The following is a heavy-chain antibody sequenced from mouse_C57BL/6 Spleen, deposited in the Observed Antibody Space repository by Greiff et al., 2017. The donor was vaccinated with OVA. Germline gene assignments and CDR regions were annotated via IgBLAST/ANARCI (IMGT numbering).Heavy chain of an antibody. D-gene: IGHD2-5*01. CDR3: TSSNLAWFAD. V-gene: IGHV5-9-1*02. CDR2: ISSGGGYI. CDR1: GFTFSSYA. J-gene: IGHJ3*01. Sequence: EVKLVESGEGLVKPGGSLKLSCAASGFTFSSYAMSWVRQTPEKRLEWVAYISSGGGYIYYADTVKGRFTISRANARNTLYLQMSSLKSEDTAMYYCTSSNLAWFADWGQGTLVTVSA.